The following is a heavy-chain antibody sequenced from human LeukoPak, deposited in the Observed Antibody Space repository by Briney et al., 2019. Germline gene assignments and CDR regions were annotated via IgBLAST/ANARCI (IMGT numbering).Heavy chain of an antibody. V-gene: IGHV3-7*01. J-gene: IGHJ5*02. CDR1: GFTFSSYW. Sequence: GGSLRLSCAASGFTFSSYWMSWVRQAPGKGLEWVANIKQDGSEKYYVDSVKGRFTISRDNAKNSLYLQMNSLRAEDTAVHYCARDSLSSGNTRRNWFDPWGQGTLVTVSS. D-gene: IGHD6-19*01. CDR2: IKQDGSEK. CDR3: ARDSLSSGNTRRNWFDP.